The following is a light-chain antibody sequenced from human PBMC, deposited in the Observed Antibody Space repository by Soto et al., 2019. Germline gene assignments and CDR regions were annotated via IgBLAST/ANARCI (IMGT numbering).Light chain of an antibody. CDR2: EGS. Sequence: QSALTQPASVSGSPGQSITISCTGTSCDVGSYNLVSWYQQHPGKAPKLMIYEGSKRPSGVSNRFSGSKSGNTASLTISGLQAEDEADYYCCSYAGSSTNYVFGTGTKVTVL. CDR3: CSYAGSSTNYV. V-gene: IGLV2-23*01. CDR1: SCDVGSYNL. J-gene: IGLJ1*01.